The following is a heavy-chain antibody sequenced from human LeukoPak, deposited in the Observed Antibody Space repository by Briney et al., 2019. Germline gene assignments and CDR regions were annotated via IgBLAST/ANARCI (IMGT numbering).Heavy chain of an antibody. J-gene: IGHJ5*02. CDR2: IYYSGST. CDR1: GGSISSGDYY. D-gene: IGHD3-3*01. CDR3: ARGGTNTRTIFGVVPPNWFDP. V-gene: IGHV4-30-4*01. Sequence: SQTLSLTCTVSGGSISSGDYYWSWIRQPPGKGLEWIGYIYYSGSTYYNPSLKSRVTISVDTSKNQFSLKLSSVTAADTAVYYCARGGTNTRTIFGVVPPNWFDPWGQGTLVTVSS.